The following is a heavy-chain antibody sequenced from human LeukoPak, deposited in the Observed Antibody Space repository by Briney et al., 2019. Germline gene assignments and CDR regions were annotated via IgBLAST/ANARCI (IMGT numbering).Heavy chain of an antibody. V-gene: IGHV4-30-2*01. D-gene: IGHD2-2*01. CDR1: GGSISSGGYS. Sequence: SETLSPTCAVSGGSISSGGYSWSWIRQPPGKGLEWIGYIYHSGSTYYNPSLKSRVTISVDRSKNQFSLKLSSVTAADTAVYYCARDDQYYGMDVWGQGTTVTVSS. CDR3: ARDDQYYGMDV. J-gene: IGHJ6*02. CDR2: IYHSGST.